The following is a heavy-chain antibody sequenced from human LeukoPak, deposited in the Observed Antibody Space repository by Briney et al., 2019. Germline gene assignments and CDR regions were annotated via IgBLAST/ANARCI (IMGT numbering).Heavy chain of an antibody. J-gene: IGHJ4*02. CDR2: INHSGST. Sequence: SETLSLTCTVSGGSISSYYWSWIRQPPGKGLEWIGEINHSGSTNYNPSLKSRVTISVDTSKNQFSLKLSSVTAADTAVYYCARGSDTAMVTIYFDYWGQGTLVTVSS. V-gene: IGHV4-34*01. CDR1: GGSISSYY. D-gene: IGHD5-18*01. CDR3: ARGSDTAMVTIYFDY.